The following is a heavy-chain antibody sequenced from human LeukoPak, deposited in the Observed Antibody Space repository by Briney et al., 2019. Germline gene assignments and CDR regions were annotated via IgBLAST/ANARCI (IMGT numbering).Heavy chain of an antibody. J-gene: IGHJ6*03. Sequence: SETLSLTCAVSGGSINSSNWWGWVRQPPGKGLGWVGEIFHRGSINYNPSLKSRLTISVDKSKNQFSLKLTSVTAADTAVYYCARAHMVRVSGYYYYMDVWGKGTTVTVSS. CDR2: IFHRGSI. CDR1: GGSINSSNW. CDR3: ARAHMVRVSGYYYYMDV. D-gene: IGHD3-10*01. V-gene: IGHV4-4*02.